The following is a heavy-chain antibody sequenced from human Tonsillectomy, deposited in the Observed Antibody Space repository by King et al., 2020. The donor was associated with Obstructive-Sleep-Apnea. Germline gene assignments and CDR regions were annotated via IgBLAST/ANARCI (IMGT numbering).Heavy chain of an antibody. CDR1: GFTFSSYS. CDR3: ARDRDYAFDM. V-gene: IGHV3-48*01. J-gene: IGHJ3*02. Sequence: VQLVESGGGLVQPGGSLRLSCAASGFTFSSYSMNWVRQAPGKGLEWISYIRSSDSVTSYADSVKGRFSISSDKAKNSLYLQMNSLRAEDTAVYYCARDRDYAFDMWGQGTMVTVSS. D-gene: IGHD2-21*02. CDR2: IRSSDSVT.